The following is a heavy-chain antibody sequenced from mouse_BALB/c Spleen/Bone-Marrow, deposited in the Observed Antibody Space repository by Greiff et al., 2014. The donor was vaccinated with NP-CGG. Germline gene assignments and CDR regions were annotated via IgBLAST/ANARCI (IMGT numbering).Heavy chain of an antibody. Sequence: EVKLVESGGGLVQPGGSLRLSCATSGFTFSDFYMEWVRQPPVKRLEWIAASRNKANDYTTEYSASVKGRFIVSRDTSQSILYLQMNALRAEDTAIYYCARDYYYGSSYYFDVWGAGTTVTVSS. D-gene: IGHD1-1*01. CDR3: ARDYYYGSSYYFDV. V-gene: IGHV7-1*02. J-gene: IGHJ1*01. CDR2: SRNKANDYTT. CDR1: GFTFSDFY.